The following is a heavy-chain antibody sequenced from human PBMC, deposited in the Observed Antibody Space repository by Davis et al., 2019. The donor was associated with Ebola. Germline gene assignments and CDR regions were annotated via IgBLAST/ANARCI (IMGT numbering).Heavy chain of an antibody. V-gene: IGHV3-23*01. CDR2: ISGSGGSS. CDR1: GFTFSTYA. CDR3: AKDLQWLVTYYYYGMDV. Sequence: GESLKISCAASGFTFSTYAMSWVRQAPGKGLEWVSGISGSGGSSYHADSMKGRFTISRDSSTNTLSLQMNSLSPEDTAVYYCAKDLQWLVTYYYYGMDVWGQGTTVTVSS. J-gene: IGHJ6*02. D-gene: IGHD6-19*01.